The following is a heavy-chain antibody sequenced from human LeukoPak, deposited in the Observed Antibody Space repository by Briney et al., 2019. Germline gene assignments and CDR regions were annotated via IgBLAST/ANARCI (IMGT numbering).Heavy chain of an antibody. CDR3: ARDSQTGDLGY. CDR2: INPSGGST. D-gene: IGHD7-27*01. J-gene: IGHJ4*02. CDR1: GYTFTSYY. V-gene: IGHV1-46*01. Sequence: ASVKVSCKASGYTFTSYYMHWVRQAPGQGLEWMGIINPSGGSTSYAQKFQGRVTMTRDTSTSTVYMELSSLRAEDTAVYYCARDSQTGDLGYWGQGTLVTVSS.